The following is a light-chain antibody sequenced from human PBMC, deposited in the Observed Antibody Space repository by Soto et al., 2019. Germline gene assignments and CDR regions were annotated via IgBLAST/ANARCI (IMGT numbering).Light chain of an antibody. CDR3: SSHASGSTLL. Sequence: ALTQPASVSGSPGQSITISCTGTSSDVGAFNQVSWYQQHPGKAPKLIIYDVSNRPSGVSNRISGSKSGNTASLTISGLQAEDEAEYHCSSHASGSTLLFGGGTKLTVL. CDR2: DVS. V-gene: IGLV2-14*03. CDR1: SSDVGAFNQ. J-gene: IGLJ3*02.